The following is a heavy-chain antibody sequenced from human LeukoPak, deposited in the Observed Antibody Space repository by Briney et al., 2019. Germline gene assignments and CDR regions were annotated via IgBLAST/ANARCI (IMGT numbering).Heavy chain of an antibody. Sequence: SETLSLTCAVYGGSFSGYYWSWIRQPPGKGLEWIGEINHSGSTNYNPSLKSRVTISVDTSKNQFSLKLSSVTAADTAVYYCARGRLYGSGSYSSPFDYWGQGTLVTVSS. D-gene: IGHD3-10*01. V-gene: IGHV4-34*01. CDR1: GGSFSGYY. CDR2: INHSGST. CDR3: ARGRLYGSGSYSSPFDY. J-gene: IGHJ4*02.